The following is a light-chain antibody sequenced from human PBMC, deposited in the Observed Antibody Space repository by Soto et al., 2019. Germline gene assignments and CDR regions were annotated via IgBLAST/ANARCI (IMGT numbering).Light chain of an antibody. CDR1: QSISSY. CDR3: QQSYSTA. CDR2: AAS. J-gene: IGKJ4*01. V-gene: IGKV1-39*01. Sequence: DIHMTQSPSSLSASLGYGFTITIRASQSISSYLNWYQQKPGKAPKLLIYAASSLQSGVPSRFSGSGSGTDFTLTISSLQPEDFATYYCQQSYSTAFGGGTKVDIK.